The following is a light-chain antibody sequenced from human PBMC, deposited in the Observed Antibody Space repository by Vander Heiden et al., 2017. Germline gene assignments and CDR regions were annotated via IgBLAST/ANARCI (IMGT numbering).Light chain of an antibody. V-gene: IGKV1-5*03. CDR2: KAS. CDR3: QHYNNFPYT. J-gene: IGKJ2*01. Sequence: DIQLTQSPSTLSASAGDRVTITCRPSQSISIWLAWYQQKPGQAPNLLIYKASNLETGVPSRFSGSGSGTDFTLTISSLQPEDVATYYCQHYNNFPYTFGQGTKLEIK. CDR1: QSISIW.